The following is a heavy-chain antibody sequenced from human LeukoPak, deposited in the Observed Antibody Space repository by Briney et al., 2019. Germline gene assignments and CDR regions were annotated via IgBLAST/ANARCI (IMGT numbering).Heavy chain of an antibody. J-gene: IGHJ5*02. D-gene: IGHD2-15*01. CDR2: IYYSGST. CDR3: ARVGGIGPTLNWFDP. Sequence: SQTLSLTCTVSGGSISSGGYYWSWIRQHPGKGLEWIGYIYYSGSTYYNPSLKSRVTISVDTSKNQFSLKLSSVTAADTAVYYCARVGGIGPTLNWFDPWGRGTLVTVSS. CDR1: GGSISSGGYY. V-gene: IGHV4-31*03.